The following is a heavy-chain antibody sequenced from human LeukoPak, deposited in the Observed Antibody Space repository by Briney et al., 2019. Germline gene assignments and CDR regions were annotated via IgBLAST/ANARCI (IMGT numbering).Heavy chain of an antibody. Sequence: SETLSLTCTVSGYSISSGYFWGWIRQPPGKGLEWIGSMYHTGTTYYNPSLRSRVTMSVDTSKNQFSLKLTSVTAADTAVYYCARDRPSSYFDYWGQGTLVTVSS. CDR1: GYSISSGYF. D-gene: IGHD6-13*01. V-gene: IGHV4-38-2*02. CDR2: MYHTGTT. J-gene: IGHJ4*02. CDR3: ARDRPSSYFDY.